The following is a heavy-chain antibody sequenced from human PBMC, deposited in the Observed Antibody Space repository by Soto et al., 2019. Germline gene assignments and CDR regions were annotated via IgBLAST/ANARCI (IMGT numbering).Heavy chain of an antibody. CDR2: INPDGADT. D-gene: IGHD1-26*01. CDR3: GRRGQVGPGLAI. Sequence: PVLLLRPWSAAAEGTIISFGVLRVSKAPGKGLVWVSRINPDGADTSYVDSVKGRFTVSRDNAKNTLYLQMNSLTVEDTGVYWCGRRGQVGPGLAIWGQGTLVTVYS. J-gene: IGHJ4*02. CDR1: EGTIISFG. V-gene: IGHV3-74*01.